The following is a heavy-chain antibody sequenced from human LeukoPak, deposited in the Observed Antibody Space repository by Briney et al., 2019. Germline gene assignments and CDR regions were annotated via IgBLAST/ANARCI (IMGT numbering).Heavy chain of an antibody. J-gene: IGHJ4*02. V-gene: IGHV3-23*01. CDR1: GFTFSSYA. CDR2: ISGSGGST. CDR3: AKGTTYYYDSGGE. Sequence: PGGSLRLSCAASGFTFSSYAMSWVRQAPGKGLEWVSAISGSGGSTYYADSVKGRFTISGDNSKNTLYLQMNSLGAEDTAVYYCAKGTTYYYDSGGEWGQGTLVTVSS. D-gene: IGHD3-22*01.